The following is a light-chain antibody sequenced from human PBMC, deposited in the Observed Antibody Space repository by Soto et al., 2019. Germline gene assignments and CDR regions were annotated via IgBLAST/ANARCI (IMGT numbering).Light chain of an antibody. V-gene: IGKV1-27*01. J-gene: IGKJ1*01. CDR3: QKYNSAPWT. CDR1: QGISNY. CDR2: GAS. Sequence: DIPMTQSPSSLSASVGDRVTIACRASQGISNYLAWYQQKPGKVPNLLISGASTLQSGVPSRFSGSGSGTDFSLTISSLQPEDAATYYCQKYNSAPWTFGQGTKVEIK.